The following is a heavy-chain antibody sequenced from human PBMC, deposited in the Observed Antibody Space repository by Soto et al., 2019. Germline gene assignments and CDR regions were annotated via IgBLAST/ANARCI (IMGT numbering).Heavy chain of an antibody. CDR3: ARDHSPLKPYSSSWSDFNPYYYYYYGMDV. D-gene: IGHD6-13*01. CDR2: ISSSSSYI. Sequence: EVQLVESGGGLVKPGGSLRLSCAASGFTFSSYSMNWVRQAPGKGLEWVSSISSSSSYIYYADSVKGRFTISRDNAKNSLYLQMNSLRAEDTAVYYCARDHSPLKPYSSSWSDFNPYYYYYYGMDVWGQGTTVTVSS. J-gene: IGHJ6*02. V-gene: IGHV3-21*01. CDR1: GFTFSSYS.